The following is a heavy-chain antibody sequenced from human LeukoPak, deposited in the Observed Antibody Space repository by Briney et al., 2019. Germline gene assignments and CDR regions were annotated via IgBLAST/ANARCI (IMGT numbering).Heavy chain of an antibody. Sequence: SETLSLTCAVYGGSFSGYYWSWIRQPPGKGLEWIGESNHSGSTNYNPSLKSRVTISVDTSKNQFSLKLSSVTAAATAVYYCARASYDILAGYSPYIGYWGQGVLVTV. CDR2: SNHSGST. CDR3: ARASYDILAGYSPYIGY. J-gene: IGHJ4*02. V-gene: IGHV4-34*01. D-gene: IGHD3-9*01. CDR1: GGSFSGYY.